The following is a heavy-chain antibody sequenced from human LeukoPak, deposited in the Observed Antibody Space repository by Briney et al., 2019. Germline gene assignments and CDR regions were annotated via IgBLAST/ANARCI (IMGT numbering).Heavy chain of an antibody. V-gene: IGHV4-39*01. CDR1: GGSISGSSYY. CDR2: IYYSGNT. J-gene: IGHJ4*02. D-gene: IGHD6-6*01. CDR3: ARSLRGAAHHFDY. Sequence: SETLSLTCTVPGGSISGSSYYWGWIRQPPGKGLEWIGSIYYSGNTYYNPSLKSRVTISVGTSKNQFSLKLSSVTAADTAVYYCARSLRGAAHHFDYWGQGTLVTVSS.